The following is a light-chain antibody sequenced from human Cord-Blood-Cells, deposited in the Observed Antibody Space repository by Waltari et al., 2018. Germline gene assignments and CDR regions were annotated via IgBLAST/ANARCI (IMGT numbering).Light chain of an antibody. CDR1: SSDVGSYNF. CDR2: EGS. CDR3: CSYAGSSTLV. V-gene: IGLV2-23*01. J-gene: IGLJ2*01. Sequence: QSALTQPASVSGSPGQSITISCTGTSSDVGSYNFVSWSQQHPGKAPTLRIYEGSKLPSGVSNRFSVSKSGNTADLTISGLQAEDEADYYCCSYAGSSTLVFGGGTKLTVL.